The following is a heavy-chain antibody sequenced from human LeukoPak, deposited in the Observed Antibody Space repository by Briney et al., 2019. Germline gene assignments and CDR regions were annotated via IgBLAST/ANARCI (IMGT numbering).Heavy chain of an antibody. CDR1: GGSISSYY. J-gene: IGHJ3*02. CDR2: IHYSGST. V-gene: IGHV4-59*01. D-gene: IGHD3-10*01. CDR3: ARTMPTYYYGSGSPLDAFDI. Sequence: SETLSLTCTVSGGSISSYYWSWIRQPPGKGLEWIGYIHYSGSTNYNPSLKSRVTISVDTSKNQFSLKLSSVTAADTAVYYCARTMPTYYYGSGSPLDAFDIWGQGTMVTVSS.